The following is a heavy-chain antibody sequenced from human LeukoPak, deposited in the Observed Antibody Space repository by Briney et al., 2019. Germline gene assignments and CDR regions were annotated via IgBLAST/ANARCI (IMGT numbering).Heavy chain of an antibody. CDR3: ARAFWSGSFPPPWFDP. Sequence: SETLSLTCAVYGGSFSGYYWSWIRQPPGKGLEWIGEINHSGSTNYNPSLKSRVTISVDTSKNQFSLKLSSVTAADTAVYYCARAFWSGSFPPPWFDPWGQGTLVTVSS. V-gene: IGHV4-34*01. D-gene: IGHD3-10*01. CDR1: GGSFSGYY. J-gene: IGHJ5*02. CDR2: INHSGST.